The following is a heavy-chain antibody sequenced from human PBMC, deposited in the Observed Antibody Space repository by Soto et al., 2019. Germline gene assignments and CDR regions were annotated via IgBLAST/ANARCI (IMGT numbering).Heavy chain of an antibody. D-gene: IGHD6-19*01. CDR2: ISGSGGST. CDR3: AKDGFTKRESSGRYVDY. Sequence: PGGSLRLSCAASGFTFSSYAMSWVRQAPGKGLEWVSAISGSGGSTYYADSVKGRFTISRDNSKNTLYLQVNSLRAEDTAVYYCAKDGFTKRESSGRYVDYWGQGTLVTVSS. V-gene: IGHV3-23*01. CDR1: GFTFSSYA. J-gene: IGHJ4*02.